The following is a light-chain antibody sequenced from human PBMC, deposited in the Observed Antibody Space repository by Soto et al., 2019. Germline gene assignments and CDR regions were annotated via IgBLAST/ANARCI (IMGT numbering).Light chain of an antibody. J-gene: IGKJ4*01. CDR3: QQYESSPLT. Sequence: EIVLTQSPDTLSLPPGERATLSCRASQSVSSSFLAWYHQKPGQAPRLLIYRASSRATRIPDRFTGSGSGTDFTLTISRLEPEDFAVYYCQQYESSPLTFGGGTKVEIK. CDR1: QSVSSSF. V-gene: IGKV3-20*01. CDR2: RAS.